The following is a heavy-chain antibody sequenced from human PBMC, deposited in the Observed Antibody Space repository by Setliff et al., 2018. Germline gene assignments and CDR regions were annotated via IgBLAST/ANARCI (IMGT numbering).Heavy chain of an antibody. CDR3: ARDRFYNSWSGTSITAPHDAFDI. CDR2: IMQDGGAQ. J-gene: IGHJ3*02. Sequence: GGSLRPSCEAFGFTFNNYWMSWVRQAPGKGLEWVANIMQDGGAQYYLDSVKGRFTVSRDNSNNTLYLHMSSLRAEDTAVYFCARDRFYNSWSGTSITAPHDAFDIWGQGTMVTVSS. CDR1: GFTFNNYW. V-gene: IGHV3-7*03. D-gene: IGHD3-3*01.